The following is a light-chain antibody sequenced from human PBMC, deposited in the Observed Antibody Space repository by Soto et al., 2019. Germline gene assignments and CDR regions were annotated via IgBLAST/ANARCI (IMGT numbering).Light chain of an antibody. CDR2: SYN. CDR1: NSNIGSNT. J-gene: IGLJ2*01. V-gene: IGLV1-44*01. Sequence: QSVLTQPPSASGTPGQRVTISCSGSNSNIGSNTVNWYQQLPGTAPKLLIYSYNQRPSGGPDRFSGSRSGTPASLAISGLQSEDEADSYCAAWDGSLDGGVFGGGTKLTVL. CDR3: AAWDGSLDGGV.